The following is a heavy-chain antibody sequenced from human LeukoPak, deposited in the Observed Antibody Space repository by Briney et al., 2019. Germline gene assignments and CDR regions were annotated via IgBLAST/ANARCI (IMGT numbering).Heavy chain of an antibody. CDR2: INPNSGGT. CDR3: ARVWGVRGVIPFC. Sequence: ASVKVCCKASGYTFTGYCMHWVGQAPGQGLEWMGWINPNSGGTNYAQKFQGRVTMTRDTSISTAYMELSRLRSDDTAVYYCARVWGVRGVIPFCWGQGTLVTVTS. CDR1: GYTFTGYC. D-gene: IGHD3-10*01. V-gene: IGHV1-2*02. J-gene: IGHJ4*02.